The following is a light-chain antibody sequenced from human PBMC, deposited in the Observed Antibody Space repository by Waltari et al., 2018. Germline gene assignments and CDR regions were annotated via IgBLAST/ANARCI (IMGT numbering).Light chain of an antibody. Sequence: EIVLTQSPGTLSLSPGERATLSCRASQTVSSSYLAWYQQTPGQAPRLLIYGASSRATGIPDRFSGSGSGTDFTLIISRLEPEDFAVYYCQQYGSSPQTFGQGTNVEIK. V-gene: IGKV3-20*01. CDR2: GAS. J-gene: IGKJ1*01. CDR3: QQYGSSPQT. CDR1: QTVSSSY.